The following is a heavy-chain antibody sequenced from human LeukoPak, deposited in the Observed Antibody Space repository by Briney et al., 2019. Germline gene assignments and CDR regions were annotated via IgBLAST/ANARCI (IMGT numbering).Heavy chain of an antibody. CDR3: ACRKLLDTWSDP. CDR1: GYTIGSFGSYW. CDR2: IYPGDSRT. V-gene: IGHV5-51*01. J-gene: IGHJ5*02. Sequence: GESLKISCTGSGYTIGSFGSYWIAWVRQTPGKGLEWMAVIYPGDSRTRYNPSFEGQISISADQSTSTAYLQWGSLKASDTAMYYCACRKLLDTWSDPWGQGTLVTVSS.